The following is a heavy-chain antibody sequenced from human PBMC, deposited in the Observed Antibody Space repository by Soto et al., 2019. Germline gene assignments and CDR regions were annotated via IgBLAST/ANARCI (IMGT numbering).Heavy chain of an antibody. D-gene: IGHD3-10*01. CDR1: GFTFSSYV. Sequence: QVQLVESGGGVVQPGRSLRLSCAASGFTFSSYVIHWVRQAPGKGLDWVAVISHDGSDKYYADSVKGRFTISRDNSKNTPYLQMNSLKAEDTAVYYCATTLIRGVITTYFDYWGQGTLLTVSS. J-gene: IGHJ4*02. V-gene: IGHV3-30-3*01. CDR2: ISHDGSDK. CDR3: ATTLIRGVITTYFDY.